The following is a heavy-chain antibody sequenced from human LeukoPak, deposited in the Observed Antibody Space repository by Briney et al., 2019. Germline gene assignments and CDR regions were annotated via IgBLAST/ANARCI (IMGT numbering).Heavy chain of an antibody. CDR1: GYTFSTYG. V-gene: IGHV1-18*01. CDR3: ARALRRYCSSTSCRNWIDP. D-gene: IGHD2-2*01. CDR2: VNTYNGNT. Sequence: GASVKVSCKASGYTFSTYGISWVREAPGRGLEWMGWVNTYNGNTNYAQNLQGRVTMTTDTSTSTVHMELRSLVSDDTAVYYCARALRRYCSSTSCRNWIDPWGQRTLVTVSS. J-gene: IGHJ5*02.